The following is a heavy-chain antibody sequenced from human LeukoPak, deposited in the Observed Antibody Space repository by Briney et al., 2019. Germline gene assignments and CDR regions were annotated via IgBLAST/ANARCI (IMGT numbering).Heavy chain of an antibody. Sequence: GASVKVSCKASGYIFNTYGIIWVRQAPGQGLEWLGWISEENHHTNSAQRLQGRVTMTTDTSTSTAFMELRSLRSDDTAVYYCARDKGMVRGVYRDYNWFDPWGQGTLVTVSS. CDR2: ISEENHHT. D-gene: IGHD3-10*01. J-gene: IGHJ5*02. CDR1: GYIFNTYG. V-gene: IGHV1-18*01. CDR3: ARDKGMVRGVYRDYNWFDP.